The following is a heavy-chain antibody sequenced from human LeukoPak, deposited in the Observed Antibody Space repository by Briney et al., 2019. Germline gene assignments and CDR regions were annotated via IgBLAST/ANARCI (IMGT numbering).Heavy chain of an antibody. Sequence: GASVKVSCKASGYTFTGYYMHWVRQAPGQGLEWMGWINPNSGGTSYAQKFQGRVTMTRDTSISTAYMELSRLRSDDTAVYYCARGGYSGYDHAFDIWGQGTMVTVSS. CDR1: GYTFTGYY. D-gene: IGHD5-12*01. J-gene: IGHJ3*02. CDR2: INPNSGGT. CDR3: ARGGYSGYDHAFDI. V-gene: IGHV1-2*02.